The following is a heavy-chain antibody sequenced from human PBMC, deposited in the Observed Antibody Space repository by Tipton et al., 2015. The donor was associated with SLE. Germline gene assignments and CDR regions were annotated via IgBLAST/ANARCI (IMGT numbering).Heavy chain of an antibody. CDR1: GGSISSHY. Sequence: TLSLTCTVSGGSISSHYWSWIRQPPGKGLEWIGEINHSGSTNYNPSLKSRVTISVDTSKNQFSLKLSSVTAADTAVYYCARASIYDFWSGYYTALDYWGQGTLVTVSS. CDR3: ARASIYDFWSGYYTALDY. J-gene: IGHJ4*02. D-gene: IGHD3-3*01. V-gene: IGHV4-59*11. CDR2: INHSGST.